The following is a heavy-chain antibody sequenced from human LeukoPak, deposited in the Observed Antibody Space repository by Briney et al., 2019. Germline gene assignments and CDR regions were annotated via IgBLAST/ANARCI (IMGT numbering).Heavy chain of an antibody. CDR2: INPHTGGI. CDR3: ARDVAVAGTSRRGFGY. J-gene: IGHJ4*02. CDR1: GYSFSDYF. V-gene: IGHV1-2*02. D-gene: IGHD6-19*01. Sequence: ASVKVSCTASGYSFSDYFMHWVRQAPGQGVEWMGWINPHTGGINYAQKFQGRVTLTRDTSISTAYMELSRLRSDDTAVYYCARDVAVAGTSRRGFGYWGQGTLVTVTS.